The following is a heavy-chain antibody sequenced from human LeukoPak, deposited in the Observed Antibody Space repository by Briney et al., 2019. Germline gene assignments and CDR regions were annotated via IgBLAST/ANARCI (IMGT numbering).Heavy chain of an antibody. CDR3: ARGPRRIVVVVAATRFDY. Sequence: SETLSLTCAVYGGSFSGYYWNWIRQPPGKGLEWIGEINHSGSTNYNPSLKSRVTISVDTSKNQFSLKLSSVNAADTAVYYCARGPRRIVVVVAATRFDYWGQGTLVTVSS. D-gene: IGHD2-15*01. CDR2: INHSGST. J-gene: IGHJ4*02. V-gene: IGHV4-34*01. CDR1: GGSFSGYY.